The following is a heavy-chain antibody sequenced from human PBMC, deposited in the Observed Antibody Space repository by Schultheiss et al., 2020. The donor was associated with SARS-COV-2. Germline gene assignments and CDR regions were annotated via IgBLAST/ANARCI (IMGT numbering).Heavy chain of an antibody. CDR1: GGTFSSYT. V-gene: IGHV1-69*02. J-gene: IGHJ4*02. CDR2: IIPILGIA. CDR3: ARVEVNWGHTYYYDRSGYYRTPYYFDY. D-gene: IGHD3-22*01. Sequence: SVKVSCKASGGTFSSYTISWVRQAPGQGLEWMGRIIPILGIANYAQKFQGRVTITADKSTSTAYMELSSLRSEDTAVYYCARVEVNWGHTYYYDRSGYYRTPYYFDYWGQGTLVTVSS.